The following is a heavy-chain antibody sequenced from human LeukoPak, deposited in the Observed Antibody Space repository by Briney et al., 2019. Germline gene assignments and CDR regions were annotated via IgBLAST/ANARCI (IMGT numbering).Heavy chain of an antibody. CDR2: IYSGGNT. J-gene: IGHJ4*02. Sequence: PGGSLRLSCTVSGFTVSSNSMSWVRQAPGKGLEWVSFIYSGGNTHYSDSVKGRFTISRDNSKNTLYLQMNSLRAEDTAVYYCAKANPPPSTTWTTYYFDYWGQGTLVTVSS. D-gene: IGHD2/OR15-2a*01. V-gene: IGHV3-53*01. CDR1: GFTVSSNS. CDR3: AKANPPPSTTWTTYYFDY.